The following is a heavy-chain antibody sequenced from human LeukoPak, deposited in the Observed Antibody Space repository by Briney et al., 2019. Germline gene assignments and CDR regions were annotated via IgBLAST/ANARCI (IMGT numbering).Heavy chain of an antibody. D-gene: IGHD5-18*01. CDR3: ATGIQLSPAASFYFDY. CDR1: GYTLSKLS. J-gene: IGHJ4*02. V-gene: IGHV1-24*01. Sequence: ASVKVSCKVSGYTLSKLSMHWARQAPGKGLEWMGGFDPGAGETIYAQRFQGRLTVTEDIFTDTANMELSSLRSEDTAVYYCATGIQLSPAASFYFDYWGQGTLVTVSP. CDR2: FDPGAGET.